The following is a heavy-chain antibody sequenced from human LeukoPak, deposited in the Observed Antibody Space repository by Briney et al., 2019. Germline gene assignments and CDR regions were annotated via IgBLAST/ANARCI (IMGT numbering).Heavy chain of an antibody. CDR2: LYTSGTT. J-gene: IGHJ4*02. V-gene: IGHV4-61*09. CDR3: ARAGGSVGWYGTIDS. Sequence: SETLPLTRTVSGGSISSGSYYWTWIRQPAGKGLEWIGHLYTSGTTSYNPSLQSRVSISADTSKQQFSLRLTSVTAADTAVYYCARAGGSVGWYGTIDSWGQGTLVTVSS. D-gene: IGHD6-19*01. CDR1: GGSISSGSYY.